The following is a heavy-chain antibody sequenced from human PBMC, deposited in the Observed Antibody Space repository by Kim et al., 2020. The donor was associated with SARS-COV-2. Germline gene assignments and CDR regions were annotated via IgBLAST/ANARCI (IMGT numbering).Heavy chain of an antibody. V-gene: IGHV4-39*01. CDR1: GGSLSSSSYY. CDR3: ASLRRGAVAGIIGTSNNWFDP. CDR2: IYYRGST. D-gene: IGHD6-19*01. J-gene: IGHJ5*02. Sequence: SETLSLTCTVSGGSLSSSSYYWGWIRQPPGKGLEWIGSIYYRGSTYYNPSLKSRVTISVDTSKNQFSLKLSSVTAADTAVYYCASLRRGAVAGIIGTSNNWFDPWGQGTLVTVAS.